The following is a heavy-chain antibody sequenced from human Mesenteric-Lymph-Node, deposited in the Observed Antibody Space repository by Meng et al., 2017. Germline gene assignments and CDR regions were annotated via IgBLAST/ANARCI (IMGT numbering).Heavy chain of an antibody. CDR3: ARLGYSSSWYVDY. J-gene: IGHJ4*02. V-gene: IGHV3-53*01. D-gene: IGHD6-13*01. CDR2: IYSGGST. Sequence: GESLKISCAASGFTFSSYAMSWVRQAPGKGLEWVSVIYSGGSTYYADSVKGRFTISRDNSKNTLYLQMNSLRAEDTAVYYCARLGYSSSWYVDYWGQGTLVTVSS. CDR1: GFTFSSYA.